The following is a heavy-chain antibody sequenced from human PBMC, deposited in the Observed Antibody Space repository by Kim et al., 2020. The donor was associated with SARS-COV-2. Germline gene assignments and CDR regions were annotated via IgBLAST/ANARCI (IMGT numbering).Heavy chain of an antibody. V-gene: IGHV4-4*02. CDR1: GGSISSSNW. Sequence: SETLSLTCAVSGGSISSSNWWSWVRQPPGTGLEWIGEIYHSGSTNYNPSLKSRVTISVDKSKNQFSLKLSSVTAADTAVYYCARAWGVGSGWYKWGQGTLVTVSS. J-gene: IGHJ4*02. CDR3: ARAWGVGSGWYK. D-gene: IGHD6-19*01. CDR2: IYHSGST.